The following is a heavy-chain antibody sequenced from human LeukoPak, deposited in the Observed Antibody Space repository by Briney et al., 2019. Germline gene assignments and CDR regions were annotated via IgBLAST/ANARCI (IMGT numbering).Heavy chain of an antibody. D-gene: IGHD2-8*01. J-gene: IGHJ4*02. CDR3: VKGAPNGSVDF. CDR1: GFTFERYV. Sequence: GGSLRLSCVTSGFTFERYVMHWMRLAPGKGLECVSSIHPNNGGVGYAASVKGRFAISRDNARNSLYLEMTSLRPEDTAVYYCVKGAPNGSVDFWGRGTLVTVSS. CDR2: IHPNNGGV. V-gene: IGHV3-9*01.